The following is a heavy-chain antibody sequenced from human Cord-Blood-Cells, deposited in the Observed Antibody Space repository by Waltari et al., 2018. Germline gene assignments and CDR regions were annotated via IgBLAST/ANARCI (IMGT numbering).Heavy chain of an antibody. J-gene: IGHJ5*02. V-gene: IGHV4-34*01. CDR1: GGSFSGYY. CDR3: ARRRNIVVVPASNYNWFDP. Sequence: QVQLQQWGAGLLKPSETLSLTCAVYGGSFSGYYWSWIRQPPGKGLEWIGEINHSGSTNYNPSLKRRVTISVDTSKNQFSLKLSSVTAADTAVYYCARRRNIVVVPASNYNWFDPWGQGTLVTVSS. CDR2: INHSGST. D-gene: IGHD2-2*01.